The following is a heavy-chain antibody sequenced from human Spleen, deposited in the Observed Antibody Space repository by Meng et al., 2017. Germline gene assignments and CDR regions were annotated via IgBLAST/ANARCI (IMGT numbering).Heavy chain of an antibody. Sequence: GESLKISCAASGFTFSSYGMHWVRQAPGKGLEWVAVIWYDGSNKYYADSVKGRFTISRDNSKNTLYLQMNSLRAEDTAVYYCARDSCTVRRLCYEDAYFDYWGQGTLVTVSS. J-gene: IGHJ4*02. CDR3: ARDSCTVRRLCYEDAYFDY. CDR1: GFTFSSYG. CDR2: IWYDGSNK. D-gene: IGHD2-8*01. V-gene: IGHV3-33*08.